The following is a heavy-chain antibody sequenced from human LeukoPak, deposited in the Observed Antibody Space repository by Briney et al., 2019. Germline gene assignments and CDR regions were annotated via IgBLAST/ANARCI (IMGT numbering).Heavy chain of an antibody. J-gene: IGHJ4*02. D-gene: IGHD6-13*01. V-gene: IGHV3-21*01. CDR1: GFTFSSYS. Sequence: GGSLRLSCLASGFTFSSYSMNWVRQAPGRGLEWVSSISSSSNFIYYAGSLKGRFTISRDNAKNSLYLQMNSLRAGDTAVYYCARDATAAGSFDYWGLGTLVTVSS. CDR3: ARDATAAGSFDY. CDR2: ISSSSNFI.